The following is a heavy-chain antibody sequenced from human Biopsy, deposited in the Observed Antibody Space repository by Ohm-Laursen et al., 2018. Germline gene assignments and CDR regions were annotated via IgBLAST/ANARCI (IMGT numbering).Heavy chain of an antibody. CDR2: IIPMFGKT. J-gene: IGHJ3*02. CDR1: GAIFSSYG. D-gene: IGHD3-22*01. CDR3: ARATLDYYDSNGYGADAFDI. V-gene: IGHV1-69*13. Sequence: ASVKVSCKVSGAIFSSYGITWVRQAPGQGLEWMGGIIPMFGKTNYAQNFQGRVTITADVLTSTAYMEVSSLRSEDTAVYYCARATLDYYDSNGYGADAFDIWGQGTMVTVSS.